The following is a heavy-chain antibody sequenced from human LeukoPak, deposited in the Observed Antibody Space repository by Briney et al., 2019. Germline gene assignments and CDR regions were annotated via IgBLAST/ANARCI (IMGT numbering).Heavy chain of an antibody. J-gene: IGHJ6*02. V-gene: IGHV1-8*01. Sequence: ASVKLSCKASGYTFTSYDINWVRQATGQGLEWMGWMNPNSGNTGYAQNFQGRVTMTRNTSKSTAYMELSSLRSEDTAVYYCARGGAFRPDGFYGMDVWGQGTTVTVSS. CDR1: GYTFTSYD. CDR3: ARGGAFRPDGFYGMDV. CDR2: MNPNSGNT. D-gene: IGHD3-10*01.